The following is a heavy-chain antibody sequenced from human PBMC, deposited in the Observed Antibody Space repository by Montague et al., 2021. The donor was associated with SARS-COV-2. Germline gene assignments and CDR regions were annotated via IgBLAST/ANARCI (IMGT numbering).Heavy chain of an antibody. CDR1: GGSVNSTNW. CDR2: VYRTGGT. J-gene: IGHJ4*02. Sequence: SETLSLTCTVSGGSVNSTNWWSWVRQPPGKGLEWIAEVYRTGGTXSNPSFRSRVTLSIDRSKNLFSLNLNSVTVADTAVYYCARTGAYDHFDYWGPGTLVIVSS. D-gene: IGHD5-12*01. CDR3: ARTGAYDHFDY. V-gene: IGHV4-4*02.